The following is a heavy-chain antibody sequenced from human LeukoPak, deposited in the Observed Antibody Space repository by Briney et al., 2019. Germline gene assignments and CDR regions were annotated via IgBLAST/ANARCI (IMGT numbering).Heavy chain of an antibody. CDR1: GYTFNSYY. D-gene: IGHD6-19*01. CDR3: ARGSYNYKGFIIAVSGIDY. Sequence: ASVKVSCKASGYTFNSYYMHWVRQAPGQGLEWMGIINPSGGSTSYAQKFQGRVTMTRDTSTNTVYMELSSLRSEDTAMYYCARGSYNYKGFIIAVSGIDYWGQGTLVTVSS. V-gene: IGHV1-46*02. CDR2: INPSGGST. J-gene: IGHJ4*02.